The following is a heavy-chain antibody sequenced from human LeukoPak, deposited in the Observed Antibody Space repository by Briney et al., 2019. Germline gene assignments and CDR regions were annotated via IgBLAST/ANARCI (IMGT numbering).Heavy chain of an antibody. J-gene: IGHJ4*02. CDR1: GFTVSSTY. CDR2: IYSGGNT. V-gene: IGHV3-53*01. Sequence: SGGSLRLSCAASGFTVSSTYMNWVRQAPGKGLEWVSVIYSGGNTNYADSVKGRFTISRDNSKSTLYLQMNSLRAEDTAVYYCSLVPNYWGQGTLVTVSS. CDR3: SLVPNY. D-gene: IGHD6-13*01.